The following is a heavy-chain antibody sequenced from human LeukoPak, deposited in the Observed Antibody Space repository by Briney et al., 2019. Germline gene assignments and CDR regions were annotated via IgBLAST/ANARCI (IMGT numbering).Heavy chain of an antibody. D-gene: IGHD5-18*01. CDR3: AREYSYGYGSHFDC. V-gene: IGHV3-11*01. J-gene: IGHJ4*02. CDR1: GFTFSDYY. Sequence: AGGSLRLSCAASGFTFSDYYMSWIRQAPGKGLEWVSYISSSGSTIYYADSVKGRFTISRDNARNSLYLQMNSLRAEDTAVYYCAREYSYGYGSHFDCWGQGTLVTVSS. CDR2: ISSSGSTI.